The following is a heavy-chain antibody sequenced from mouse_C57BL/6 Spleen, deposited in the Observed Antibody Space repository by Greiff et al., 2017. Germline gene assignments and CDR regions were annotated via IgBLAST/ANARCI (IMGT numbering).Heavy chain of an antibody. CDR3: ARSRARDARDY. Sequence: QVQLQQPGAELVKPGASVKMSCKASGYTFTSYWITWVKPRPGQGLEWIGDIYPGSGSTNYNEKFKSKATLTVDTSSSTAYMQLSSLTSEDSAVYYCARSRARDARDYWGQGTSVTVSS. CDR1: GYTFTSYW. V-gene: IGHV1-55*01. D-gene: IGHD3-1*01. CDR2: IYPGSGST. J-gene: IGHJ4*01.